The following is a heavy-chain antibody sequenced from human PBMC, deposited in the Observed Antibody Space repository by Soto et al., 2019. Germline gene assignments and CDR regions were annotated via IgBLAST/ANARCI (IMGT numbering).Heavy chain of an antibody. CDR1: GGTFSSYA. Sequence: QVQLVQSGAEVKKPGSSVKVSCKASGGTFSSYAISWVRQAPGQGLEWLGGIIPIFGTANYAQKFQGRVTITADNSTSTAYMELSSVRSEDTAVYYCGRLWWWGDAFDIWGQGTMGTVSS. CDR2: IIPIFGTA. CDR3: GRLWWWGDAFDI. V-gene: IGHV1-69*06. J-gene: IGHJ3*02. D-gene: IGHD2-21*01.